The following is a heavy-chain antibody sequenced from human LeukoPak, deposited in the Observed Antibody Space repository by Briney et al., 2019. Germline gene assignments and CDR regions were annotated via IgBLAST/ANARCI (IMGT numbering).Heavy chain of an antibody. V-gene: IGHV3-7*01. CDR3: ARGDYYDSSGFYHDAFDI. CDR1: GFTFSSYS. CDR2: IKQDGSEK. Sequence: GGSLRLSCAASGFTFSSYSMNWVRQAPGKGLEWVANIKQDGSEKYYVDSVKGRFTISRDNAKNSLYLQMNSLRAEDTAVYYCARGDYYDSSGFYHDAFDIWGQGTMVTVSS. J-gene: IGHJ3*02. D-gene: IGHD3-22*01.